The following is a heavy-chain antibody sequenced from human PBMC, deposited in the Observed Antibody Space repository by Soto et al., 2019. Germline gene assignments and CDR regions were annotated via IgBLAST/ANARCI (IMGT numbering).Heavy chain of an antibody. CDR2: LNQDASEI. J-gene: IGHJ4*02. Sequence: GGSLRLSFVASGFSFSNYWMSWVRQAPGKGLEWVANLNQDASEINYVDSVKGRFAISRDNAKNSLLLQMNSLRAEDIAVYYCARDRGYSTFDCWGQGTLVTVSS. CDR1: GFSFSNYW. V-gene: IGHV3-7*01. D-gene: IGHD3-22*01. CDR3: ARDRGYSTFDC.